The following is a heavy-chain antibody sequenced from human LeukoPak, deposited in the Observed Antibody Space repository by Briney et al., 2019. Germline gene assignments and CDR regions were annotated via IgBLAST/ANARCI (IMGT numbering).Heavy chain of an antibody. J-gene: IGHJ4*02. Sequence: PGGSLRLSCAASGFTFSNYTIHWVRQAPGKGLEWVAVISYDGSNKYYADSVKGRFTISRDNSKNTLYLQMNSLRAEDTAVYYCAKSGIAAAGRRAHFDYWGQGTLVTVSS. CDR2: ISYDGSNK. CDR1: GFTFSNYT. D-gene: IGHD6-13*01. CDR3: AKSGIAAAGRRAHFDY. V-gene: IGHV3-30*18.